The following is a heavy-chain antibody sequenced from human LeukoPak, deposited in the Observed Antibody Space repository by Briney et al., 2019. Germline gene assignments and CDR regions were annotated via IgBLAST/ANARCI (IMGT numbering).Heavy chain of an antibody. J-gene: IGHJ4*02. CDR1: GFTFSNYA. Sequence: GGSLRLSCAASGFTFSNYAMSWVRQAPGKGLEWVSGISDRGGSTYYADSVKGRFTISRDNSKNTLYLQMNSLRAEDTAVYYCAKHPGYSNGWFYFDYWGQGTLVTVSS. CDR2: ISDRGGST. V-gene: IGHV3-23*01. CDR3: AKHPGYSNGWFYFDY. D-gene: IGHD6-19*01.